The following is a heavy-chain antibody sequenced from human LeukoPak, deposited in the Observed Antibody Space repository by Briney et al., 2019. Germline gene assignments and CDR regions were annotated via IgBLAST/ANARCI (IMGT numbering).Heavy chain of an antibody. J-gene: IGHJ4*02. CDR2: ISGSGGST. Sequence: GGSLRLSCAASGFTFSSYAMSWVRQAPGKGLEWVSAISGSGGSTYYADSVKGRFTISRDNAKNSLYLQMNSLRDEDTAVYYCARGPSTGLDYWGQGTLVTVSS. CDR3: ARGPSTGLDY. V-gene: IGHV3-23*01. D-gene: IGHD2-8*02. CDR1: GFTFSSYA.